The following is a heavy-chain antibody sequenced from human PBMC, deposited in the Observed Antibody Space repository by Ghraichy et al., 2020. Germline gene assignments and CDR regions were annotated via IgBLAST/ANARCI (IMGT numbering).Heavy chain of an antibody. CDR3: ARGGGYLN. CDR1: GGPIGNYY. D-gene: IGHD3-22*01. CDR2: IHYTGST. J-gene: IGHJ1*01. Sequence: SETLSLTCTISGGPIGNYYWNWIRQSPGKGLELIARIHYTGSTNYNPSLESRVGISLDTSRNHVSLQLTSVTAADTAVYYCARGGGYLNWGQGILVTVSS. V-gene: IGHV4-59*01.